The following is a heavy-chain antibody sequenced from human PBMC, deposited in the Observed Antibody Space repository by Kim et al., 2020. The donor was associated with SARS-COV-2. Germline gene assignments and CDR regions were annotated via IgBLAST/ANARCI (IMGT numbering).Heavy chain of an antibody. Sequence: KGRFTISRDNAKNSLYLQMNSLRAEDTALYYCAKDQGVRVKTYYYYGMDVWGQGTTVTVSS. CDR3: AKDQGVRVKTYYYYGMDV. D-gene: IGHD3-10*01. V-gene: IGHV3-9*01. J-gene: IGHJ6*02.